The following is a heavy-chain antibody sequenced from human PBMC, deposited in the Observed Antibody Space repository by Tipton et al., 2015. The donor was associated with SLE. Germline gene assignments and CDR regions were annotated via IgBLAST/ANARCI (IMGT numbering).Heavy chain of an antibody. D-gene: IGHD6-25*01. V-gene: IGHV4-61*01. CDR1: GGSVSSGSYY. CDR2: IYYSGST. Sequence: TLSLTCTVSGGSVSSGSYYWSWIRQPPGKGLEWIGYIYYSGSTNYNPSLKSRVTMSVDTSKNQFSLKLSSVTAADTAVYYCAGQRGWSWFDPWGQGTLVTVSS. J-gene: IGHJ5*02. CDR3: AGQRGWSWFDP.